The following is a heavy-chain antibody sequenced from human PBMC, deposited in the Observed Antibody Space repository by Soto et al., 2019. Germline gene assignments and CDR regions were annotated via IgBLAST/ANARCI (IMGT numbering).Heavy chain of an antibody. CDR1: GFTFSSYG. CDR3: AKSRRGYTAMAPNFDY. V-gene: IGHV3-30*18. CDR2: ISYDGSNK. J-gene: IGHJ4*02. D-gene: IGHD5-18*01. Sequence: PGGSLRLSCAASGFTFSSYGMHWVRQAPGKGLEWVAVISYDGSNKYYADSVKGRFTISRDNSKNTLYLQMNSLRAEDTAAYYCAKSRRGYTAMAPNFDYWGQGTLVTVSS.